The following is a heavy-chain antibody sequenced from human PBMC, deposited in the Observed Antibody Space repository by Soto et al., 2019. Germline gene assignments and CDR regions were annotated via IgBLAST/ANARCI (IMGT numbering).Heavy chain of an antibody. CDR2: IWYDGSNK. CDR1: GFTFSSYG. D-gene: IGHD1-26*01. V-gene: IGHV3-33*01. CDR3: ARDGRSIVGATYFDY. J-gene: IGHJ4*02. Sequence: GGSLRLSCAASGFTFSSYGMHWVRQAPGKGLEWVAVIWYDGSNKYYADSVKGRFTISRDNSKNTLYLQMNSLRAEDTAVYYCARDGRSIVGATYFDYWGQGTLVTVSS.